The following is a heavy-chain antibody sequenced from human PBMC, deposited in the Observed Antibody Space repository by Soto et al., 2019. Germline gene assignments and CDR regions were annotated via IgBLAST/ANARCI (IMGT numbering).Heavy chain of an antibody. CDR3: AKAAGTDIYYYYYMDV. CDR1: GFTFSSYA. V-gene: IGHV3-23*01. D-gene: IGHD6-13*01. Sequence: GGSLRLSCAASGFTFSSYAMSWVRQAPGKGLEWVSAISGSGGSTYYADSAKGRFTISRDNSKNALYLQMNSLRAEDTAVYYCAKAAGTDIYYYYYMDVWGKGTTVTVSS. J-gene: IGHJ6*03. CDR2: ISGSGGST.